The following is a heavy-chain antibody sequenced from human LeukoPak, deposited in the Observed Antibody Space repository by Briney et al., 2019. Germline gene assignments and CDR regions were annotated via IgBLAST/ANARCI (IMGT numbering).Heavy chain of an antibody. CDR3: VRTPPNWGFDY. D-gene: IGHD7-27*01. Sequence: EASVKVSRKASGYTFTTHDINWVRQATGQGLEWLGWMSPNSGDTGYAQKFQGRVTMTSDSSISTAYMELSSLRSEDTAIYYCVRTPPNWGFDYWGQGTLVTVSS. CDR2: MSPNSGDT. V-gene: IGHV1-8*01. J-gene: IGHJ4*02. CDR1: GYTFTTHD.